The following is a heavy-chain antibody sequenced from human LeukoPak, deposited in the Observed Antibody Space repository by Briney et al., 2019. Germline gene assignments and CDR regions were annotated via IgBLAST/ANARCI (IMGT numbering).Heavy chain of an antibody. V-gene: IGHV5-51*01. CDR3: ARLYGSGSYYRGAGWFDP. J-gene: IGHJ5*02. CDR1: GYRFTSYW. CDR2: IYPGDSDT. D-gene: IGHD3-10*01. Sequence: GESLKISCKGSGYRFTSYWIGWVRQMPGKGLGWMGIIYPGDSDTRYSPSFQGQVTISADKSISTAYLQWSSLKASDTAMYYCARLYGSGSYYRGAGWFDPWGQGTLVTVSS.